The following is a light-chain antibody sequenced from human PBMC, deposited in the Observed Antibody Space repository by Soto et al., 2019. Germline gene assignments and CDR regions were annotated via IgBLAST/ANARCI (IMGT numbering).Light chain of an antibody. CDR1: SSNIGAGYD. V-gene: IGLV1-40*01. Sequence: QSVLTQPPSVSGAPGQTVTISCTGSSSNIGAGYDVHWYQQLPGTAPKLVIYDNNNRPSGVPDRFSGSKSGTSASLAITGLQAEDEADYYCHSFDHTMSGSMVFGGGTKVTVL. J-gene: IGLJ2*01. CDR3: HSFDHTMSGSMV. CDR2: DNN.